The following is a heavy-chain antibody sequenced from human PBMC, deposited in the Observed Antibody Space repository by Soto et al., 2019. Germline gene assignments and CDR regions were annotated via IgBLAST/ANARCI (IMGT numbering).Heavy chain of an antibody. CDR1: GFTFSSYA. J-gene: IGHJ4*02. CDR2: ITGNAATT. CDR3: AKESRFGASHI. D-gene: IGHD3-10*01. V-gene: IGHV3-23*01. Sequence: GGSLRLSCVASGFTFSSYAMNWVRQAPGKGLEWVSGITGNAATTHYTDSVKGRFTISRDNSKNTLYLQMNGLRAEDTAVYFCAKESRFGASHIWGQGTLVTVSS.